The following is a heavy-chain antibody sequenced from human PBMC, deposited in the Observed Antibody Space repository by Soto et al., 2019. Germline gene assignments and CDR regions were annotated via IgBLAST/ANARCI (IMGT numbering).Heavy chain of an antibody. CDR1: GFTFSGSA. CDR3: SRLWAGGDDRDSPPYYLDS. D-gene: IGHD3-16*01. Sequence: EVQLVESGGGLVQPGGSVIISCAASGFTFSGSAIQWVRQASGKGLEWLGRIKTRSYNYATAYTASLKGRFTISRDDSKNTAYLQMNSLKTEDTAVYFCSRLWAGGDDRDSPPYYLDSWGQGTLVTVSS. V-gene: IGHV3-73*02. CDR2: IKTRSYNYAT. J-gene: IGHJ4*02.